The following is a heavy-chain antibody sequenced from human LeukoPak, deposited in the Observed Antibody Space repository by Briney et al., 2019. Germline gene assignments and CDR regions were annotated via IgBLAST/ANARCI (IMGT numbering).Heavy chain of an antibody. Sequence: GGLRLSCAASGFTFSTYWMHWVRQAPGKGLVWVARLSPDGSSSIYADSVKSRFTFSRDNAKNTLSLQMNSLRAEATAVYYCTRSPSLGGNYWGFDYWGQGTLVTVSS. J-gene: IGHJ4*02. CDR1: GFTFSTYW. D-gene: IGHD1-26*01. CDR3: TRSPSLGGNYWGFDY. CDR2: LSPDGSSS. V-gene: IGHV3-74*01.